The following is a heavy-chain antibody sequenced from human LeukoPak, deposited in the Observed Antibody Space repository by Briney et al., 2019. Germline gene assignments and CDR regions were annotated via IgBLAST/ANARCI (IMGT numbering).Heavy chain of an antibody. J-gene: IGHJ4*02. CDR3: AKDRTYCGGDCYFHFDY. V-gene: IGHV3-23*01. D-gene: IGHD2-21*02. CDR2: ISGSGGST. Sequence: PGGSLRLSCAASGFTFSSYAMSWVRQAPGKGLEWVSAISGSGGSTYYADSVKGRFTISRDNSKNTLYLQMNSLRAEDTAVYYCAKDRTYCGGDCYFHFDYWGQGTLVTVSS. CDR1: GFTFSSYA.